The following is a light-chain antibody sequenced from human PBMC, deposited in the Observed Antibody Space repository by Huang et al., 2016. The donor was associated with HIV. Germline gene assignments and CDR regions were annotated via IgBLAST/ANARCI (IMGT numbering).Light chain of an antibody. CDR3: QQRSAWPRT. V-gene: IGKV3-11*01. CDR2: DAS. CDR1: QSVFSY. Sequence: EIVLTQSPGTLSLSPGERATFSCRTSQSVFSYLAWYQQRPGQAPRLLIYDASNRATGIPARFSGSGSGTDFTLTISSLEPEDFAVYYCQQRSAWPRTFGQGTKLEIK. J-gene: IGKJ2*01.